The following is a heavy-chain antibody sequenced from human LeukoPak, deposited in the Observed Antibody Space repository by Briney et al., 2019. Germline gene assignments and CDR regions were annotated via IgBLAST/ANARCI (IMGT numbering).Heavy chain of an antibody. CDR3: ARGVGTGPVDY. CDR1: GASISTWY. V-gene: IGHV4-4*07. D-gene: IGHD4-23*01. J-gene: IGHJ4*02. Sequence: SETLSLTCSVSGASISTWYLGWIRQPAGKGLEWIGRIYTSGSTNYNPSLKSRVTMSMDMSKNQFSLNLSSVTAADTAMYYCARGVGTGPVDYWGQGTLVTVSS. CDR2: IYTSGST.